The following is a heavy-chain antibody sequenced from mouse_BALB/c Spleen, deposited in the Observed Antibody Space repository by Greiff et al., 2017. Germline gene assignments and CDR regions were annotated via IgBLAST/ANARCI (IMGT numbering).Heavy chain of an antibody. CDR2: IDPETGGT. Sequence: QVQLKESGAELVRPGASVTLSCKASGYTFTDYEMHWVKQTPVHGLEWIGAIDPETGGTAYNQKFKGKATLTADKSSSTAYMELRSLTSEDSAVYYCTLYGNPYYFDYWGQGTTLTVSS. V-gene: IGHV1-15*01. J-gene: IGHJ2*01. CDR3: TLYGNPYYFDY. CDR1: GYTFTDYE. D-gene: IGHD2-1*01.